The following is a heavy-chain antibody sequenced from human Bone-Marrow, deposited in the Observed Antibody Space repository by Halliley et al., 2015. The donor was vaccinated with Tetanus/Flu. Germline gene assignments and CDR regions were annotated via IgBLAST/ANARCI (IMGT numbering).Heavy chain of an antibody. CDR3: ARVAGHNAIYRYYGMAV. D-gene: IGHD1-1*01. CDR1: GFTFSSYA. Sequence: SGFTFSSYAMSWVRQAPGKGLEWVSAISNSGGNTYYADSVKGRFTISRDNSKSTLYLQMNSLRAEDTAVYYCARVAGHNAIYRYYGMAVWGQGTTVTVSS. CDR2: ISNSGGNT. V-gene: IGHV3-23*01. J-gene: IGHJ6*02.